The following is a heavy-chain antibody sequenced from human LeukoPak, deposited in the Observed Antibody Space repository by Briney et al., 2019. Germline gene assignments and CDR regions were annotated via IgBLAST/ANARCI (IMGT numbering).Heavy chain of an antibody. CDR1: GYSISSGYY. D-gene: IGHD6-6*01. J-gene: IGHJ4*02. Sequence: PSETLSLTCTVSGYSISSGYYWGWIRQPPGKGLEWIGSIYHSGSTYYNPSLKSRVTISVDTSKNQFSLKLSSVTAADTAVYYCARDPSSYYFDYWGQGTLVTVSS. CDR3: ARDPSSYYFDY. V-gene: IGHV4-38-2*02. CDR2: IYHSGST.